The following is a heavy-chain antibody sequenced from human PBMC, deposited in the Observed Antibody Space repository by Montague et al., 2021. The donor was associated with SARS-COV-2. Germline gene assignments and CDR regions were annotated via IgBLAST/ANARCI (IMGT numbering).Heavy chain of an antibody. V-gene: IGHV3-33*01. CDR1: GFTYSKYG. Sequence: SLRLSCAASGFTYSKYGVHWVRQAPGKGLEWVASIWNDGSKKYHADSVKGRFTISRDNSNNMLYLQMDSLRAEAAAVYYCVGDPGDPDTFDYWGQGTQVTVSS. CDR3: VGDPGDPDTFDY. J-gene: IGHJ4*02. CDR2: IWNDGSKK. D-gene: IGHD7-27*01.